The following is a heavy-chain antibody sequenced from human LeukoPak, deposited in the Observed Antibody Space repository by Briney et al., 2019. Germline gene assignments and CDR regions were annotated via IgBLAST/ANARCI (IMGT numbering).Heavy chain of an antibody. V-gene: IGHV1-69*06. D-gene: IGHD3-22*01. J-gene: IGHJ4*02. CDR2: VIPIFGTA. Sequence: SVKVSCKASGYTFTGYYLHWVRQAPGQGLEWMGGVIPIFGTANYAQKFQGRVAITADKSTSTAYMELSSLRSEDTAVYYCARARNYDSSGYYIYYFDYWGQGTLVTVSS. CDR3: ARARNYDSSGYYIYYFDY. CDR1: GYTFTGYY.